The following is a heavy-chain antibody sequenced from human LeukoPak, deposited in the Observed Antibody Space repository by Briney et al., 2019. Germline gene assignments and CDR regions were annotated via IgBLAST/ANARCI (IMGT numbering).Heavy chain of an antibody. CDR2: ISGSGGST. D-gene: IGHD3-3*01. CDR3: AKDGDANYDFWSGYSSYFDY. Sequence: PGGSLRLSCAASGFTFSSYAMSWVRQAPGKGLEWVSAISGSGGSTYYADSVKGRFTISRDNSKNTLYLQMNSLRAEDTAVYYCAKDGDANYDFWSGYSSYFDYWGQGTLVTVSS. J-gene: IGHJ4*02. V-gene: IGHV3-23*01. CDR1: GFTFSSYA.